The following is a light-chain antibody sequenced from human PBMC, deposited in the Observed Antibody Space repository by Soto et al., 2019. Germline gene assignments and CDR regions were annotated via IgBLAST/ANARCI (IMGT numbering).Light chain of an antibody. Sequence: QSALTQPASVSGSPGQSITISCSGTSNDVGGYNSVSWYRQYPGKAPKLIIYEVANRPSGVSDRFSGSKSGNTASLTISGLQADDEADYYCYSYRGTSTRYVFGTGTKLT. CDR3: YSYRGTSTRYV. J-gene: IGLJ1*01. CDR2: EVA. V-gene: IGLV2-14*01. CDR1: SNDVGGYNS.